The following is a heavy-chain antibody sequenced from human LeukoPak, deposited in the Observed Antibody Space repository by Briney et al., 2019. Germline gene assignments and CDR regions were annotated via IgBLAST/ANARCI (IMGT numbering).Heavy chain of an antibody. CDR1: GGSFSSYY. D-gene: IGHD1-26*01. CDR3: ARGVENIVGAVNAFDI. J-gene: IGHJ3*02. CDR2: INYSGST. Sequence: SETLSLTCSVSGGSFSSYYWSWIRQPPGKGLEWIGYINYSGSTNYNPSLKSRVTISVDTSKNQFSPKLGYVHAADTAEYCCARGVENIVGAVNAFDIWGQGTMVTVS. V-gene: IGHV4-59*01.